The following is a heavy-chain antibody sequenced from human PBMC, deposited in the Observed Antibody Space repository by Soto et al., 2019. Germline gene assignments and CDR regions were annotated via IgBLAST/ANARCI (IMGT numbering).Heavy chain of an antibody. CDR2: INAGNGNT. D-gene: IGHD3-22*01. J-gene: IGHJ1*01. CDR3: ARSDSSGYYYAEYFQH. V-gene: IGHV1-3*01. Sequence: GASVKVSCKASGYTFTSYAMHWVRQAPGQRLEWMGGINAGNGNTKYSQKFQGRVTITRDTSASTAYMELSSLRSEDTAVYYCARSDSSGYYYAEYFQHWGQGTLVTVS. CDR1: GYTFTSYA.